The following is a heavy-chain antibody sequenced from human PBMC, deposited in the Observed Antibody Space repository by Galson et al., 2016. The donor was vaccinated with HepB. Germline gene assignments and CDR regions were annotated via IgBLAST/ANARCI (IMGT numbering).Heavy chain of an antibody. CDR2: IRVYNGHT. D-gene: IGHD3-10*01. J-gene: IGHJ4*02. Sequence: SVKVSCKASGYTFISYGINWVRQAPGQGLEWMGWIRVYNGHTDYAQKFPDRVTVTTDTSTSTAYMELRSLRSDDMAVYDCAREGSGTLAFFYWGQGTLVTVSS. V-gene: IGHV1-18*03. CDR3: AREGSGTLAFFY. CDR1: GYTFISYG.